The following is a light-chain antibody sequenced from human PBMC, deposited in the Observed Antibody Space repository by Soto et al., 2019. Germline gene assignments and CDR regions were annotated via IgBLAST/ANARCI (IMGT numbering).Light chain of an antibody. V-gene: IGKV3-20*01. Sequence: VLTQSPGTLSLSPGERATLSCRASQSVNNNYLAWYQQKPGQSPRLLIYGASIRATAIPDRFSGSGSGTDFTLTISRLEPEYSAVYYCPPHSRSITFGGGTKVEIK. CDR1: QSVNNNY. J-gene: IGKJ4*01. CDR3: PPHSRSIT. CDR2: GAS.